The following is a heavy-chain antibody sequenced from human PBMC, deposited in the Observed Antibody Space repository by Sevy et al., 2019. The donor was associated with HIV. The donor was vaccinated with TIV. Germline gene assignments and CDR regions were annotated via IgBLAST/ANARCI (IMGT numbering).Heavy chain of an antibody. CDR1: GFTFSSYA. Sequence: GGSVRLSCAASGFTFSSYAMHWVRQAPGKGLEWVAVISYDGSNKYYADSVKGRFTISRDNSKNTLYLQMNSLRAEDTAVYYCARGLGGSHRRAFDIWGQGTMVTVSS. J-gene: IGHJ3*02. D-gene: IGHD1-26*01. V-gene: IGHV3-30-3*01. CDR3: ARGLGGSHRRAFDI. CDR2: ISYDGSNK.